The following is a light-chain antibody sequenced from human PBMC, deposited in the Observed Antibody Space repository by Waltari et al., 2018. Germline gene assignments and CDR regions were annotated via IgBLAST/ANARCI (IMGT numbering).Light chain of an antibody. Sequence: IVMTQSSDFLPVSLGERATTRCRSSQSVFHSSTYGNAIAWFQQRPGQPPKLLIYWTSTRESGVPDRFSGSGSGTDFTLTISSLQAEDVAVYYCQQYYSIPYTFGPGTKLEIK. J-gene: IGKJ2*01. V-gene: IGKV4-1*01. CDR1: QSVFHSSTYGNA. CDR2: WTS. CDR3: QQYYSIPYT.